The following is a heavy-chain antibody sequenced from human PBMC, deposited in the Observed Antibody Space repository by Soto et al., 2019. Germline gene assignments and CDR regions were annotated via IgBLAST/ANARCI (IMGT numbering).Heavy chain of an antibody. CDR2: VNPSNGYT. V-gene: IGHV1-3*01. J-gene: IGHJ3*01. CDR3: ARRLSAFDV. CDR1: GYTFLNYA. Sequence: ASVKVSCKTSGYTFLNYAIHWVRQAPGQGLEWMGWVNPSNGYTRYSENFQARLSLTRDTSANTAYMELTSLRSEDTAVYYCARRLSAFDVWGQGTVVTVSS.